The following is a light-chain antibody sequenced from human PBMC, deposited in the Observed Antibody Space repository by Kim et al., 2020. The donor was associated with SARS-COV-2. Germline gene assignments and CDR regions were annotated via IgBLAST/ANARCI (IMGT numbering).Light chain of an antibody. J-gene: IGKJ4*01. CDR1: QSVSSSY. CDR3: QQYGSSLLT. V-gene: IGKV3-20*01. CDR2: AAS. Sequence: SPGQWATLSCSASQSVSSSYLAWYQKKPGQAPRLLIYAASSRATGIPDRFSGSGSETDFTLTISRLEPEDFAVYYCQQYGSSLLTLGGGTKMYIK.